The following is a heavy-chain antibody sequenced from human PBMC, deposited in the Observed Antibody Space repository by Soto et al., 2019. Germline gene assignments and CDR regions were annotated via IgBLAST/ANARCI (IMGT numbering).Heavy chain of an antibody. CDR3: ARVACYYGSGYYYGMDV. V-gene: IGHV4-34*01. CDR1: GGSFSGYY. J-gene: IGHJ6*02. CDR2: INHSGTT. Sequence: SETLSLTCAVYGGSFSGYYWSWIRQPPGKGLEWIGEINHSGTTNYNPSLKSRVTISVDTSKNQFSLKLSSVTAADTAVYYCARVACYYGSGYYYGMDVWGQGTTVTVSS. D-gene: IGHD3-10*01.